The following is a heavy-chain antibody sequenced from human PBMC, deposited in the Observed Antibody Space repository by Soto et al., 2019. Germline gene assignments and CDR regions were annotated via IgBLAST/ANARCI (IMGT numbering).Heavy chain of an antibody. CDR3: ARDAKCSSTSCYLKVWYYYGMDV. J-gene: IGHJ6*02. D-gene: IGHD2-2*01. Sequence: GASVKVSCKASGYTFTGYYMHWVRQAPGQGLEWMGWINPNSGGTNYAQKFQGRVTMTRDTSISTAYMELSRLRSDDTAVYYCARDAKCSSTSCYLKVWYYYGMDVWGQGTTVTVSS. CDR1: GYTFTGYY. CDR2: INPNSGGT. V-gene: IGHV1-2*02.